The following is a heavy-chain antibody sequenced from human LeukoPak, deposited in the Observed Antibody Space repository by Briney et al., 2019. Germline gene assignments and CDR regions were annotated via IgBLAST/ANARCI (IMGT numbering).Heavy chain of an antibody. V-gene: IGHV4-59*01. CDR2: IYYSGST. CDR1: GGSISSYY. D-gene: IGHD3-10*01. J-gene: IGHJ4*02. Sequence: SETLSLTCTVSGGSISSYYWSWIRQPPGKGLEWIGYIYYSGSTNYNPSLKSRVTISVDTFKNQFSLKLSSVTAADTAVYYCARIHGSGSPWYPIDYWGQGTLVTVSS. CDR3: ARIHGSGSPWYPIDY.